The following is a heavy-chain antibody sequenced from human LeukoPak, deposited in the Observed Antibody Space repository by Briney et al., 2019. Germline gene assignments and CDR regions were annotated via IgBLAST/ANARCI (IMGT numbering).Heavy chain of an antibody. Sequence: GGSLRLSCAASGFTFSNYGIHWVRQAPGKGLEWVAVIWYDGSNKYYADSVKGRFTISRDNSKNTLYLQMNSLRGEDTAVYYCARPIGTYVSIWVPFDYWGQGTLVTVPS. CDR1: GFTFSNYG. D-gene: IGHD3-10*02. V-gene: IGHV3-33*01. CDR2: IWYDGSNK. J-gene: IGHJ4*02. CDR3: ARPIGTYVSIWVPFDY.